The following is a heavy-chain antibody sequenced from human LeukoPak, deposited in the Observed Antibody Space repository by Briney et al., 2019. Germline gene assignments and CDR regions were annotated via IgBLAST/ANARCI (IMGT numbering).Heavy chain of an antibody. CDR3: ARTGYSSSFDAFDI. CDR2: INPNSGGT. D-gene: IGHD6-13*01. CDR1: GYTFTGYY. Sequence: GASVKVSCKASGYTFTGYYMHWVRQAPGQGLEWMGWINPNSGGTNYAQKFQGWVTMTRDTSISTAYMELSRLRSDDTAVYYCARTGYSSSFDAFDIWGQGTMVTVSS. V-gene: IGHV1-2*04. J-gene: IGHJ3*02.